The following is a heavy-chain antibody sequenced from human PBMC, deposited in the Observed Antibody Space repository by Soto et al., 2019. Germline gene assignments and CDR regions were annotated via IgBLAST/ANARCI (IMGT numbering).Heavy chain of an antibody. D-gene: IGHD4-17*01. J-gene: IGHJ4*02. CDR2: IYHTGST. Sequence: SETLSLTCTVSGGFVTSYFWSWIRQTPGKGLEWIGYIYHTGSTKNNPSLNSRVTISVDTSRNQFSLKLSSITAADTAVYYCVRSAQYGDYVFEYCGQGILVTVSS. V-gene: IGHV4-59*02. CDR1: GGFVTSYF. CDR3: VRSAQYGDYVFEY.